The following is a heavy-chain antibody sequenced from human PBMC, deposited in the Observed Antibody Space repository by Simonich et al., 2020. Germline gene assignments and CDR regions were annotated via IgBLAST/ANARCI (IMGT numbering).Heavy chain of an antibody. J-gene: IGHJ6*03. V-gene: IGHV1-2*02. D-gene: IGHD7-27*01. Sequence: QVQLVQSGAEVKKPGASVKVSCKASGYTFTGYYMHWVRQAPGQGLEWMGWINPNSGGTNDAQKFQGRVTMTRETSISTAYMELSRLRSDDTAVYYCARGALTGDYYYMDVWGKGTTVTVSS. CDR2: INPNSGGT. CDR1: GYTFTGYY. CDR3: ARGALTGDYYYMDV.